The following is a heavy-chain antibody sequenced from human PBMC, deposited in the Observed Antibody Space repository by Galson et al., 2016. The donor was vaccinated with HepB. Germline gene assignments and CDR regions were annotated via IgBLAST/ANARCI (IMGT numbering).Heavy chain of an antibody. D-gene: IGHD1-1*01. CDR3: ASDLTPTALNVFDV. CDR2: IYCSGST. Sequence: SETLSLTCTVSGGSVSSGSYYWSWIRQPPGKGLEWIGYIYCSGSTNYNPSLKSRVTISVDTSKNQFSLKLSSVTAADTAMYYCASDLTPTALNVFDVWGQGTMVTVSS. CDR1: GGSVSSGSYY. J-gene: IGHJ3*01. V-gene: IGHV4-61*01.